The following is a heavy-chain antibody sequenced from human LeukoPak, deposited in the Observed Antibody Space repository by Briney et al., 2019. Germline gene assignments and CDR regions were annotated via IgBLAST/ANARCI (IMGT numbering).Heavy chain of an antibody. D-gene: IGHD3-16*01. CDR3: ARDLIW. V-gene: IGHV3-30-3*01. Sequence: GRSLRLSCAASGFTFSSYAMHWVRQAPGKGLEWVAVISYDGSNKYYADSVKGRFTISRDNSKNTMYLQMNSLRAEDTAVYYCARDLIWGGQGTLVTVSS. CDR2: ISYDGSNK. CDR1: GFTFSSYA. J-gene: IGHJ4*02.